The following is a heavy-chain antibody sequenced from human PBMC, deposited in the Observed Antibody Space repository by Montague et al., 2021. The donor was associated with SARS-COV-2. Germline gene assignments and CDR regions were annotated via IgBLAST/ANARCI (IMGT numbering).Heavy chain of an antibody. D-gene: IGHD3-10*01. V-gene: IGHV4-34*01. J-gene: IGHJ6*02. Sequence: SETLSLTCAVYGASFSGYYWNFIRQTPGKGLEWLGEISHSGTTKYNPSLKSRLTISADTSKNQFSLTLTSVTAADTAVYFCARRPGRVWGLDVWGHGTTVTVSS. CDR2: ISHSGTT. CDR1: GASFSGYY. CDR3: ARRPGRVWGLDV.